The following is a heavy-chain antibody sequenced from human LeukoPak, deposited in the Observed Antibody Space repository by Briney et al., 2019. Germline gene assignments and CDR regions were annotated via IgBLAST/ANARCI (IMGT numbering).Heavy chain of an antibody. V-gene: IGHV4-4*07. J-gene: IGHJ5*02. CDR3: ASSAIAAAAPFDP. CDR2: IYTSGST. D-gene: IGHD6-13*01. CDR1: GGSISSYY. Sequence: SETLSLTCTVSGGSISSYYWSWIRRPAGKGLEWIGRIYTSGSTNYNPSLKSRVTMSVDTSKNQFSLKLSSVTAADTAVYYCASSAIAAAAPFDPWGQGTLVTVSS.